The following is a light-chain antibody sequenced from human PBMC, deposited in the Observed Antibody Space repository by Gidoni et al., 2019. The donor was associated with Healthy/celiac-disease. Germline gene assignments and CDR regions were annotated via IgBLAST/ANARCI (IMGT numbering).Light chain of an antibody. CDR1: QSVSSN. J-gene: IGKJ4*01. Sequence: EIVITHSPATLSVSPGERATLSCRASQSVSSNLAWYQQKPGQAPRLLIYGESTRATGTPARFSGSGSGTEFTLNISSLQSEDFAVYYCEQYNNWPLTFGGGTKVEIK. V-gene: IGKV3-15*01. CDR2: GES. CDR3: EQYNNWPLT.